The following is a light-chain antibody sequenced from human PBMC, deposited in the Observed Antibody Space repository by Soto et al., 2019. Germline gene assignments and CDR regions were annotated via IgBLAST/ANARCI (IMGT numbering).Light chain of an antibody. V-gene: IGLV1-40*01. CDR3: QSYDNSLSSRV. CDR2: GNS. CDR1: SPNIGAGYD. J-gene: IGLJ2*01. Sequence: QSAVTQPPSVSGAPGQRVTISCTGSSPNIGAGYDVHWYQQLPGTAPKLLIYGNSNRPSGVPDRFSGSKSGTSASLAITGLQAEDEADYYCQSYDNSLSSRVFGGGTKLTVL.